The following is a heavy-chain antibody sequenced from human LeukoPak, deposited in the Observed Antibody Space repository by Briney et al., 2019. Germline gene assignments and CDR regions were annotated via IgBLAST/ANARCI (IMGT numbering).Heavy chain of an antibody. CDR1: GFTFSSYW. D-gene: IGHD3-10*01. V-gene: IGHV3-74*01. J-gene: IGHJ2*01. Sequence: QPGGSLRLSCAASGFTFSSYWMHWVRQAPGKGLVWVSRINSDGSSTSYADSVKGRFTISRDNAKNTLYLQMNSLRAEDTAVYYCASERRYYYFDPWGRGTLVTVSS. CDR2: INSDGSST. CDR3: ASERRYYYFDP.